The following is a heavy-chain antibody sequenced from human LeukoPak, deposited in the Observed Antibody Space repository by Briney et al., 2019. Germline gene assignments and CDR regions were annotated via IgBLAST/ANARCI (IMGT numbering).Heavy chain of an antibody. D-gene: IGHD4-17*01. CDR1: GGSISGSY. V-gene: IGHV4-59*01. CDR2: MYNSGST. J-gene: IGHJ4*02. CDR3: ARGIESYGDYGY. Sequence: PSETLSLTCTVSGGSISGSYWSWLRQPPGKGLEWIAYMYNSGSTNYNPSLNSRVTISIDTSKNQFSLKLSSLTAADTTIYYCARGIESYGDYGYWGQGILVTGSS.